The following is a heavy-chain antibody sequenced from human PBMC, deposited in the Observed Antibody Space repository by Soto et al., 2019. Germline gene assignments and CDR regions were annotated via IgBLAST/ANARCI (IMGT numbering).Heavy chain of an antibody. Sequence: QVQLVQSGAEVKKPGASVKVSCKASGYTFTSYAMHWVRQAPGQRLEWMGWINAGNGNTKYSQKFQGRVTITRDTSASKAYMELSSLRSEDTAVYYCARGYDYVWGSWDYWGQGTLVTVSS. CDR1: GYTFTSYA. J-gene: IGHJ4*02. CDR3: ARGYDYVWGSWDY. D-gene: IGHD3-16*01. V-gene: IGHV1-3*01. CDR2: INAGNGNT.